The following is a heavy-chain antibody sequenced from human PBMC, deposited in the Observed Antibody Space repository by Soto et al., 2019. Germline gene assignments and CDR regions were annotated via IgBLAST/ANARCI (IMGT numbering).Heavy chain of an antibody. D-gene: IGHD2-8*01. J-gene: IGHJ5*02. CDR3: AHTGADIVLMVYASGWFDP. Sequence: QITLKESGPTLVKPTQTLTLTCTFSGFSLSTSGVGVGWIRQPPGKALEWLALIYWDDDKRYSPSLKSRLTITKDTSKHQVVLTMTNMDPVDTATYYCAHTGADIVLMVYASGWFDPWGQGTLVTVSS. CDR2: IYWDDDK. CDR1: GFSLSTSGVG. V-gene: IGHV2-5*02.